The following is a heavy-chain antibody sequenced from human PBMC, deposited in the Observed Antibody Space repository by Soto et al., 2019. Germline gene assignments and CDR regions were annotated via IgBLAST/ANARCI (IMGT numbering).Heavy chain of an antibody. CDR3: ARDPRTARYYYYGMDV. D-gene: IGHD2-2*01. CDR2: IWYDGSNK. V-gene: IGHV3-33*01. CDR1: GFTFSSYG. Sequence: SGGSLRLSCAASGFTFSSYGMHWVRQAPGKGLEWVAVIWYDGSNKYYADSVKGRFTISRDNSKNTLYLQMNSLRAEDTAVYYCARDPRTARYYYYGMDVWGQGTTVTVSS. J-gene: IGHJ6*02.